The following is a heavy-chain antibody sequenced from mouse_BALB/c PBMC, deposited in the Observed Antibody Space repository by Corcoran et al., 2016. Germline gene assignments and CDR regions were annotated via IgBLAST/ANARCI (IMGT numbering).Heavy chain of an antibody. CDR3: ARYYYGRSSAWFAY. CDR1: GYTFTNYG. J-gene: IGHJ3*01. CDR2: INTYTGEP. D-gene: IGHD1-1*01. Sequence: QIQLVQSGPELKKPGETVKISCKASGYTFTNYGMNWVKQAPGKGLKWMGWINTYTGEPTYAADFKGRFAFSLETSASTAYLQINNLKNEDTATYFCARYYYGRSSAWFAYWGQGTLVTVSA. V-gene: IGHV9-3-1*01.